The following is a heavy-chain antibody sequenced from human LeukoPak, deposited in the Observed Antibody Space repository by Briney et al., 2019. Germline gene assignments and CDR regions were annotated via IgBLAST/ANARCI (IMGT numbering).Heavy chain of an antibody. J-gene: IGHJ4*02. V-gene: IGHV4-34*01. CDR3: ARAGDSSGYSDY. CDR1: GGSFSGYY. D-gene: IGHD3-22*01. Sequence: SETLSLTCAVYGGSFSGYYWSWIRQPPGKGLEWIGEINHSGSTNYNPSLKSRVTISVDTSKNQFSLKLSSVTAADTAVYYCARAGDSSGYSDYWGQGTLVTVSS. CDR2: INHSGST.